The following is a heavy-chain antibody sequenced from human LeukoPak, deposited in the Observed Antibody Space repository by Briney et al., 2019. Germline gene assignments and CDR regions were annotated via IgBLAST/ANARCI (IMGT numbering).Heavy chain of an antibody. D-gene: IGHD3-10*01. Sequence: SETLSLTCTVSGGSISSYYWSWLRQPPGKGLEWIGYIYYSGSTNYNPSLKSRVTISVDTSKNQFSLKLSSLTATDTAVYYCGRDLGFGESYAFDIWGQGTMVTVYS. CDR2: IYYSGST. CDR3: GRDLGFGESYAFDI. V-gene: IGHV4-59*01. CDR1: GGSISSYY. J-gene: IGHJ3*02.